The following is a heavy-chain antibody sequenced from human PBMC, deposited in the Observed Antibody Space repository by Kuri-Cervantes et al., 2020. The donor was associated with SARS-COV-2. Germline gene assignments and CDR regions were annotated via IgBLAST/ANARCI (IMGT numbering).Heavy chain of an antibody. J-gene: IGHJ4*02. CDR1: GFTFSTYA. CDR2: ITGGGGNT. D-gene: IGHD2-15*01. V-gene: IGHV3-23*01. Sequence: GESLKISCAASGFTFSTYAMHWVRQAPGKGLDWVSTITGGGGNTYYADSVRGRLTISRDNSKNTLYLQIHSLRAEDTAVYYCAGGVATPLGFDYWGQGTLVTVSS. CDR3: AGGVATPLGFDY.